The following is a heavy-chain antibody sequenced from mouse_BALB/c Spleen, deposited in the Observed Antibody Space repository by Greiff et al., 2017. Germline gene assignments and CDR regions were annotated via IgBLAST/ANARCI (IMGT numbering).Heavy chain of an antibody. D-gene: IGHD2-1*01. J-gene: IGHJ2*01. CDR3: ARWGNYDFDY. V-gene: IGHV3-2*02. CDR2: ISYSGST. CDR1: GYSITSDYA. Sequence: EVKLQESGPGLVKPSQSLSLTCTVTGYSITSDYAWNWIRQFPGNKLEWMGYISYSGSTSYNPSLKSRISITRDTSKNQFFLQLNSVTTEDTATYYCARWGNYDFDYWGQGTTLTVSS.